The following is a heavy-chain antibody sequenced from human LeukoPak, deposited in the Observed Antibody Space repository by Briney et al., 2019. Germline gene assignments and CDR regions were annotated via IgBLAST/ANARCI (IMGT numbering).Heavy chain of an antibody. J-gene: IGHJ4*02. CDR2: IYYTGST. V-gene: IGHV4-59*01. CDR3: GLNRNDYGDYGY. CDR1: GGSFSGYY. Sequence: SETLSLTCAVYGGSFSGYYWTWIRQPPGKGLEWIGYIYYTGSTSYNPSLKSRVTISVQTSKNQFSLKLSSVTAADTAVYARGLNRNDYGDYGYWGQGTLVTVSS. D-gene: IGHD4-17*01.